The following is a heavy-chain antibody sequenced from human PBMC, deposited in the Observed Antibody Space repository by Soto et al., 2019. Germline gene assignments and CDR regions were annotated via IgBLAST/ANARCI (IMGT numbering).Heavy chain of an antibody. CDR3: PSNRAVTPGYYYMDV. CDR1: GFTFSSYA. CDR2: ISGSGGST. V-gene: IGHV3-23*01. J-gene: IGHJ6*03. Sequence: GGSLRLSCVVSGFTFSSYAMSWVRQAPGKGLEWVSTISGSGGSTYYADSVKGRFTISRDNSKNTLYLQMNSLRAEDTAVYYCPSNRAVTPGYYYMDVWGKGTTVTVSS. D-gene: IGHD4-17*01.